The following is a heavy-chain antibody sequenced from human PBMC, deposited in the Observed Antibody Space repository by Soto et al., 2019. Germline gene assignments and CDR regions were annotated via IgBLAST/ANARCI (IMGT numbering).Heavy chain of an antibody. CDR3: ARWVFYYYDSSGYGPNFDY. Sequence: KPSETLSLTCTVSRGYVNTFHWSWVRQPAGKGLEWIGRIFPNGNTDYSPSLKSRVTLSVDTSKNQISLNLSSVTAADTAVYYCARWVFYYYDSSGYGPNFDYWGQGTLVTVSS. V-gene: IGHV4-4*07. D-gene: IGHD3-22*01. J-gene: IGHJ4*02. CDR1: RGYVNTFH. CDR2: IFPNGNT.